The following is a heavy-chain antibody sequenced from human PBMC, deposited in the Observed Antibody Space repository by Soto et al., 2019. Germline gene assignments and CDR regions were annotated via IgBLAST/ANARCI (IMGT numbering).Heavy chain of an antibody. CDR2: ISYDGSNK. J-gene: IGHJ6*02. CDR1: GFTFSSYG. Sequence: GGSLRLSCAASGFTFSSYGMHWVRQAPGKGLEWVAVISYDGSNKYYADSVKGRFTISRDNSKNTLYLQMNSLRAEDTAVYYCAKESYGDYGTYRMDVWGQGTTVTVSS. D-gene: IGHD4-17*01. V-gene: IGHV3-30*18. CDR3: AKESYGDYGTYRMDV.